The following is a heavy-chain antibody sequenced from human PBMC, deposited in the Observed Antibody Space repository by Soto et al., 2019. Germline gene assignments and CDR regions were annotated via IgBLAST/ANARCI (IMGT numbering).Heavy chain of an antibody. CDR1: GYTFTSYG. CDR3: ARDPDVDTAMVTVFDY. V-gene: IGHV1-18*04. CDR2: ISAYNGNT. D-gene: IGHD5-18*01. J-gene: IGHJ4*02. Sequence: RASVKVSFKASGYTFTSYGISWLRQAPGQGLEWMGWISAYNGNTNYAQKLQGRVTMTTDTSTSTAYMELRSLRSDDTAVYYCARDPDVDTAMVTVFDYWGQGTLVTVSS.